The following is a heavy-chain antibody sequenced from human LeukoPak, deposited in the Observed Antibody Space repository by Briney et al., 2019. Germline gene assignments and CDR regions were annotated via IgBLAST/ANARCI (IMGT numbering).Heavy chain of an antibody. V-gene: IGHV4-59*01. CDR1: GVPISCSY. CDR3: ARLQSYGNFLGDY. CDR2: IYYTGST. D-gene: IGHD4-11*01. J-gene: IGHJ4*02. Sequence: SETLSLICTVPGVPISCSYWSWIRQPPGKGLEWIGYIYYTGSTTYNPSLKSRITMSVDTSKSQFSLKLSSVTAADTAVYYCARLQSYGNFLGDYWGQGTLVTVSS.